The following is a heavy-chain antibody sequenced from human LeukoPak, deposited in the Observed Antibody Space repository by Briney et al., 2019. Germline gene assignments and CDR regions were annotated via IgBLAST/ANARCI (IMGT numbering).Heavy chain of an antibody. V-gene: IGHV1-2*02. CDR2: INPNSGGT. CDR1: GYTFTAYY. CDR3: ARDQGMITFGGVIVFWLFDY. Sequence: ASVKVSCKSSGYTFTAYYMHWVRQAPGQGLGWMGWINPNSGGTNYAQKFQGKVTMTRDTSISTAYMELSRLRSDDTAVYYCARDQGMITFGGVIVFWLFDYWGQGTLVTVPS. J-gene: IGHJ4*02. D-gene: IGHD3-16*02.